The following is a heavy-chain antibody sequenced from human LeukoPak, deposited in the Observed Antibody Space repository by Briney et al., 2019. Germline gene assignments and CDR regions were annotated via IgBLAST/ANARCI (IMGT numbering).Heavy chain of an antibody. D-gene: IGHD3-9*01. CDR1: GFTFSSYS. CDR2: ISSSSSYI. J-gene: IGHJ4*02. Sequence: SGGSLRLSCAASGFTFSSYSMNWVRQAPGKGLEWVSSISSSSSYIYYADSVKGRCTISRDNSKNTLYLQMNSLRAEDTAVYYCAKDLDAYDILTGYPTDYWGQGTLVTVSS. V-gene: IGHV3-21*01. CDR3: AKDLDAYDILTGYPTDY.